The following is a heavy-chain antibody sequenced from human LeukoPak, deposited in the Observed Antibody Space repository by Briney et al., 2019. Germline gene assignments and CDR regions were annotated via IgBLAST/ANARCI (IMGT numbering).Heavy chain of an antibody. CDR2: INHSGST. CDR3: ARGRPPKFYCSSTSCYIWFDP. V-gene: IGHV4-34*01. Sequence: SETLSLTCAVYGGSFSGYYWSWIRQPPGKGLEWIGEINHSGSTNYNPSLKSRVTISVDTSKNQFSLNLSSVTAADTAVYYCARGRPPKFYCSSTSCYIWFDPWGQGTLVTVSS. CDR1: GGSFSGYY. J-gene: IGHJ5*02. D-gene: IGHD2-2*02.